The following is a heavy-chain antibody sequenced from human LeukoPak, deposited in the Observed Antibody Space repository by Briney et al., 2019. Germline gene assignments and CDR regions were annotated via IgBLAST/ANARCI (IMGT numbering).Heavy chain of an antibody. CDR1: GGSISSYY. V-gene: IGHV4-4*07. J-gene: IGHJ5*02. D-gene: IGHD3-10*01. Sequence: SESLSLTCSVSGGSISSYYWSWIRQPAGKGLEWIGRIYTSGSTNNNPSLKSRVTMSVDTSKNQFSLKLSSVTAADTAVYYCASSPIWFGDQNPYNNWFDPWGQETLVTVSS. CDR3: ASSPIWFGDQNPYNNWFDP. CDR2: IYTSGST.